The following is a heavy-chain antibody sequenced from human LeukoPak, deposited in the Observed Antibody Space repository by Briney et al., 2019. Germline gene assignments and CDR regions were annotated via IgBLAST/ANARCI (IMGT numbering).Heavy chain of an antibody. V-gene: IGHV4-39*01. D-gene: IGHD6-13*01. CDR2: IYYIGST. J-gene: IGHJ5*02. Sequence: SETLSLTCTVSGGSISSSSHFWGWVRQPPGKVLEYIGSIYYIGSTYYNPSLKSRVTISVDTSKNQFSLNLSSVTAADTAVYYCARSISAAGLNNWFDPWGQEPWSPSPQ. CDR3: ARSISAAGLNNWFDP. CDR1: GGSISSSSHF.